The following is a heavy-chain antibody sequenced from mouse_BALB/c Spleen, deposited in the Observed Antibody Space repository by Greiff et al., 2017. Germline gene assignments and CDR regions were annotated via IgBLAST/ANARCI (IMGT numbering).Heavy chain of an antibody. J-gene: IGHJ3*01. D-gene: IGHD2-4*01. CDR1: GDSITSGY. CDR3: ARPYDYDEAWFAY. Sequence: EVKLMESGPSLVKPSQTLSLTCSVTGDSITSGYWNWIRKFPGNKLEYMGYISYSGSTYYNPSLKSRISITRDTSKNQYYLQLNSVTTEDTATYYCARPYDYDEAWFAYWGQGTLVTVSA. V-gene: IGHV3-8*02. CDR2: ISYSGST.